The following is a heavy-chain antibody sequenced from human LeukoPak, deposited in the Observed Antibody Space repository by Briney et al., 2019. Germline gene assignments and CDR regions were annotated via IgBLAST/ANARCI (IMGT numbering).Heavy chain of an antibody. CDR1: GGSISSSNR. V-gene: IGHV4-4*02. Sequence: SETLSLTCAVSGGSISSSNRWSWVRQPPGKGLERIGEIYHSGSTNYNPSLKSRVTISVDKSKNQFSLKLSSVTAADTAVYYCARDPGYGDYRGFHFDYWGQGTLVTVSS. CDR2: IYHSGST. D-gene: IGHD4-17*01. J-gene: IGHJ4*02. CDR3: ARDPGYGDYRGFHFDY.